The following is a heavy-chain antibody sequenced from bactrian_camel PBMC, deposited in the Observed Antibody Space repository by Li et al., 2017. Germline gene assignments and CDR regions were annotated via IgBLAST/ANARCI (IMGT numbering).Heavy chain of an antibody. CDR3: AADLDGDMTAIQALGGMPIPCNFAH. V-gene: IGHV3S53*01. D-gene: IGHD3*01. J-gene: IGHJ6*01. CDR1: GYTYSTPC. CDR2: IDGEDST. Sequence: VQLVESGGGSVQAGGALRLSCVVSGYTYSTPCMGWFRQPAGKEREAVAVIDGEDSTGYADSVKGRFTISKDGAKKTIYLQMNSLQPEDTAMYYCAADLDGDMTAIQALGGMPIPCNFAHWGQGTQVTVS.